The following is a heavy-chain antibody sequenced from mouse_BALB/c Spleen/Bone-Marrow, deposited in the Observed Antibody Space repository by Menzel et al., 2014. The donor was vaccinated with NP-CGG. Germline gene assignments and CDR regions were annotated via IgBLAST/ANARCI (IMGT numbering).Heavy chain of an antibody. J-gene: IGHJ3*01. CDR1: GFNVKDTY. CDR3: ARYNYGSSQFAY. D-gene: IGHD1-1*01. Sequence: VQLQQSGAELVKPGASVKLSCTASGFNVKDTYMHWAKQRPEQGLEWIGRIDPANGNTKYDPKFQGKATITADTSSNTAYLQLSSLTSEDTAVYYCARYNYGSSQFAYWGQGTLVTVSA. V-gene: IGHV14-3*02. CDR2: IDPANGNT.